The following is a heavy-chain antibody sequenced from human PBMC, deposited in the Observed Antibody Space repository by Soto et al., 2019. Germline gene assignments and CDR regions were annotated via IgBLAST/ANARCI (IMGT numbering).Heavy chain of an antibody. Sequence: ASVKVSCKASGFTFTSSAVQWVRQARGQRLEWIGWIVVGSGNTNYAQKFQERVTITRDMSTSTAYMELSSLRSEDTAVYYCAAKKGDYYDLGEDNWFDPWGQGTLVTVSS. CDR2: IVVGSGNT. J-gene: IGHJ5*02. CDR1: GFTFTSSA. D-gene: IGHD3-3*01. CDR3: AAKKGDYYDLGEDNWFDP. V-gene: IGHV1-58*01.